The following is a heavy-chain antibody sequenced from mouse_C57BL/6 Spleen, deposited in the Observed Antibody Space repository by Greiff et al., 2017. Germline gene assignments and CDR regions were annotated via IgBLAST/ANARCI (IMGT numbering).Heavy chain of an antibody. V-gene: IGHV1-22*01. D-gene: IGHD3-2*02. CDR1: GYTFTDYN. J-gene: IGHJ3*01. Sequence: VQLQQSGPELVKPGASVKMSCKASGYTFTDYNMHWVKQSHGKSLEWIGYINPNNGGTSYNQKFKGKATLTVNKSSSTAYMELRSLTSEDSAVYYCAKRAQATSPFAYWGQGTLVTVSA. CDR3: AKRAQATSPFAY. CDR2: INPNNGGT.